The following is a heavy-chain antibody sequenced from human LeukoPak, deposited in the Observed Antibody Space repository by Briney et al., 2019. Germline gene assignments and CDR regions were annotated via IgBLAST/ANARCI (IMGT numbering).Heavy chain of an antibody. V-gene: IGHV4-59*01. CDR1: GGSISSYY. Sequence: SETLSLTCTVSGGSISSYYWSWIRQPPGKRLEWIGYIYYSGSTNYNPSLKSRVTISVDTSKNQFSLKLSSVTAADTAVYYCARLRDAFDIWGQGTMVTVSS. J-gene: IGHJ3*02. CDR3: ARLRDAFDI. CDR2: IYYSGST. D-gene: IGHD3-16*01.